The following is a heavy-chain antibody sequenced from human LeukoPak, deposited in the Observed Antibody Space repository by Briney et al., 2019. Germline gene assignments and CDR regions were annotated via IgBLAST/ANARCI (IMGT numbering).Heavy chain of an antibody. J-gene: IGHJ4*02. V-gene: IGHV4-34*01. CDR2: INHSGST. Sequence: SETLSLTCAVYGGSFSGYYWSWIRQPPGKGLEWIGEINHSGSTNYNLSLKSRVTISVDTSKNQFSLKLSSVTAADTAVYYCARGTVWFGESDYWGQGTLVTVSS. CDR1: GGSFSGYY. D-gene: IGHD3-10*01. CDR3: ARGTVWFGESDY.